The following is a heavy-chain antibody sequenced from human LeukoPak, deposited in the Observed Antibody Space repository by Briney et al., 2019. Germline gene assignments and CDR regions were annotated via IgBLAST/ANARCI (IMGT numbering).Heavy chain of an antibody. V-gene: IGHV4-59*08. J-gene: IGHJ3*02. CDR3: ARLDYGDYEGSSAFDI. CDR1: GGSISSYY. CDR2: IYYSGST. D-gene: IGHD4-17*01. Sequence: SETLSLTCTVSGGSISSYYWSWIRQPPGKGLEWIGYIYYSGSTNYNPSLKSRVTISVDTSKNQLSLKLSSVTAADTAVYYCARLDYGDYEGSSAFDIWGQGTMVTVSS.